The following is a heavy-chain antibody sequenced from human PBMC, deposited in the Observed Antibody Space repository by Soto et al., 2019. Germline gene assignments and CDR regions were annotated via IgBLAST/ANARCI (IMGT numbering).Heavy chain of an antibody. V-gene: IGHV4-31*02. J-gene: IGHJ6*02. CDR3: ARGKKYGDYVDYYYGMDV. CDR2: IYYSGST. CDR1: GCSISSGCCC. Sequence: SSETLCLTWTFSGCSISSGCCCLSWIRQHPGKGLEWIGYIYYSGSTYYNPSLKSRVTISVDTSKNQFSLKLSSVTAADTAVYYCARGKKYGDYVDYYYGMDVWGQGTTVTVSS. D-gene: IGHD4-17*01.